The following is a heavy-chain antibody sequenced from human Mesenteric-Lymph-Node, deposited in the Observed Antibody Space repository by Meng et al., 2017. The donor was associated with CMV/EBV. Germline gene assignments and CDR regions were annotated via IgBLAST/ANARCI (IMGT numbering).Heavy chain of an antibody. V-gene: IGHV1-46*01. CDR3: ARVPHQGRAARPEFFDY. D-gene: IGHD6-6*01. J-gene: IGHJ4*02. CDR1: GYTFTSYY. CDR2: INPSGGST. Sequence: ASVKVSCKASGYTFTSYYMHWVRQAPGQGLEWMGIINPSGGSTSYAQKFQGRVTMTRDTSTSTVYMELSRLRSDDTAVYYCARVPHQGRAARPEFFDYWGQGTLVTVSS.